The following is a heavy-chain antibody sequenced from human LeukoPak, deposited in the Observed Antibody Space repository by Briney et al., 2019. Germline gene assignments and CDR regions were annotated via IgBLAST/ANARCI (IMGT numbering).Heavy chain of an antibody. Sequence: ASVKVSCKASGYTFTSYGISRVRQAPGQGLEWMGWISAYNGNTNYAQKLQGRVTMTTDTSTSTAYMELRSLRSDDTAVYYCARQGNMVRGAPLFDYWGQGTLVTVSS. CDR3: ARQGNMVRGAPLFDY. CDR1: GYTFTSYG. J-gene: IGHJ4*02. CDR2: ISAYNGNT. V-gene: IGHV1-18*01. D-gene: IGHD3-10*01.